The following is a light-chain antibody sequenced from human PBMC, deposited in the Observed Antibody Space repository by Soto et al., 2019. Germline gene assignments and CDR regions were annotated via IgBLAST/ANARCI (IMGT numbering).Light chain of an antibody. V-gene: IGKV3D-20*02. J-gene: IGKJ1*01. Sequence: EMVLTQSPGTLPLSPGERATLSFRASQSVSSTYLVWYQPKPGQAPRLVIYGASSRATGSPARLSGGGSGTDFTLTISSLEPEDFAVYYCQQRSNGPPTFGQGTKVEIK. CDR2: GAS. CDR1: QSVSSTY. CDR3: QQRSNGPPT.